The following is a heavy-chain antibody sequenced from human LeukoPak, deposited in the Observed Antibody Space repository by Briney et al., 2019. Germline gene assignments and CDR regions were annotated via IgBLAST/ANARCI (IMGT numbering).Heavy chain of an antibody. CDR3: AKDFDAAAEYYYYMDV. J-gene: IGHJ6*03. Sequence: PGGSLRLSCAASGFTFSSYDMHWVRQATGKGLEWVSAIGTAGDTYYPGSVKGRFTISRESAKNSLYLQMNSLRAEDTAVYYCAKDFDAAAEYYYYMDVWGKGTTVTVSS. CDR1: GFTFSSYD. D-gene: IGHD6-13*01. V-gene: IGHV3-13*01. CDR2: IGTAGDT.